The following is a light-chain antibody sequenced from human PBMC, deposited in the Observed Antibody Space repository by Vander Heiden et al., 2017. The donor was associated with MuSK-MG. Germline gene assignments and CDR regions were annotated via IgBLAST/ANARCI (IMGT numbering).Light chain of an antibody. CDR2: GNS. CDR1: SSNIGAGYY. J-gene: IGLJ1*01. CDR3: QSYDSSLSGSGV. Sequence: QSVLTQPPSVSGAPGQRVTISCTGSSSNIGAGYYVHWYQKLPGTAPKLLIYGNSNRPSVVPDLFSVSKSGTSASLAITGLQADDEADYYCQSYDSSLSGSGVFGTGTKVTVL. V-gene: IGLV1-40*01.